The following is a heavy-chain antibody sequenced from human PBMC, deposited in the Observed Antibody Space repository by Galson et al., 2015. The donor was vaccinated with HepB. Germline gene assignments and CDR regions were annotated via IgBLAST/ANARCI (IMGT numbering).Heavy chain of an antibody. Sequence: SLRLSCAASGFTFSGSAMHWVRQASGKGLEWVGRIRSKANSYATAYAASVKGRFTISRDDSKNTAYLQMNSLKTEDTAVYYCTVSSAGDSSGYYYPYYYYGMDVWGQGTTVTVSS. V-gene: IGHV3-73*01. CDR2: IRSKANSYAT. CDR3: TVSSAGDSSGYYYPYYYYGMDV. D-gene: IGHD3-22*01. CDR1: GFTFSGSA. J-gene: IGHJ6*02.